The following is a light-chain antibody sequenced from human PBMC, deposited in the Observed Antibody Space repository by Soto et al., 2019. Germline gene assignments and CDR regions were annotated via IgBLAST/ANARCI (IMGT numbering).Light chain of an antibody. Sequence: EIVWTQSPGTLSLSPGERATLSGRASQSVISTYLAWYQKKPGQAPRILIYGASSRATGIPDRFSGSGSGTDFNLTISRLETEDFAVYDCQQYGSSTITFGQGTRLEIK. CDR2: GAS. CDR1: QSVISTY. V-gene: IGKV3-20*01. CDR3: QQYGSSTIT. J-gene: IGKJ5*01.